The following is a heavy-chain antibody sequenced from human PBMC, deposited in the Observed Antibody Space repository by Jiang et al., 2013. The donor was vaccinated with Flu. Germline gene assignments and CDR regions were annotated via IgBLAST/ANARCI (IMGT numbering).Heavy chain of an antibody. J-gene: IGHJ4*02. CDR1: GGTFSTYA. V-gene: IGHV1-69*01. D-gene: IGHD5-18*01. CDR2: IIPIFGTP. Sequence: GAEVKKPGSSVRVSCKASGGTFSTYAIGWVRQAPGQGLEWMGAIIPIFGTPNYAQKFQGRLTITADESTSTVYMELSSLGSEDTAVYYCARGKDHTAMVTYFDYWGQGTLVTVSS. CDR3: ARGKDHTAMVTYFDY.